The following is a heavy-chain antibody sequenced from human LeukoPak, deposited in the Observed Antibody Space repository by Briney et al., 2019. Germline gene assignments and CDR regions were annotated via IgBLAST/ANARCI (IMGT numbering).Heavy chain of an antibody. CDR1: GFSFSSYN. CDR2: ISSSSYI. Sequence: PGGSLRLSCAASGFSFSSYNMNWVRQAPGKGLEWVSSISSSSYIYYADSMKGRFTISRDNAKKSLYLQMNSLRAEDTAVYYCAKDGEGYSYGSFDYWGQGTLVTVSS. J-gene: IGHJ4*02. CDR3: AKDGEGYSYGSFDY. V-gene: IGHV3-21*01. D-gene: IGHD5-18*01.